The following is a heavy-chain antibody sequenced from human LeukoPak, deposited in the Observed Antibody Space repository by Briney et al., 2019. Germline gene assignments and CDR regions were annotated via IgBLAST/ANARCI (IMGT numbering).Heavy chain of an antibody. D-gene: IGHD3-10*01. V-gene: IGHV3-23*01. J-gene: IGHJ4*02. CDR3: ATGDSRGSGSYYDDY. CDR2: VSGSGVNT. CDR1: GFTFSSYA. Sequence: GGSLRLSCAASGFTFSSYAMTWVRQAPGKGLEWVSAVSGSGVNTYYADSVKGRFTISRDNSKDTLYLQMNSLRAEDTAVYYCATGDSRGSGSYYDDYWGQGTLVTVSS.